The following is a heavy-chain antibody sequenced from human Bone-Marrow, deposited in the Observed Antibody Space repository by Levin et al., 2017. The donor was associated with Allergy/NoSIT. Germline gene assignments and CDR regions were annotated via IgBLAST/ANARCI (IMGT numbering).Heavy chain of an antibody. J-gene: IGHJ5*02. D-gene: IGHD3-9*01. CDR1: GGSISSGSYY. V-gene: IGHV4-39*07. Sequence: SETLSLTCSVSGGSISSGSYYWGWIRQPPGKGLEWIASIYHGGSTYYNPSLTSRVTISMDTSKNQFSLKLNSVTAADTAVYYCARALRYVVRPRTGHNWFDTWGQGTLVTVSS. CDR3: ARALRYVVRPRTGHNWFDT. CDR2: IYHGGST.